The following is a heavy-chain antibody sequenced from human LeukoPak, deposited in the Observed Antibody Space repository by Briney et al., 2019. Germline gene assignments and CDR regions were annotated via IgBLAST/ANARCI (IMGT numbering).Heavy chain of an antibody. CDR3: ARGSKITMVRGPFDP. D-gene: IGHD3-10*01. J-gene: IGHJ5*02. V-gene: IGHV3-74*01. CDR1: GFTFSSYW. Sequence: GGSLRLSCAASGFTFSSYWMHWVRQAPGKGLVWVSRINSDGSSTSYADSVKGRFTISRDNAKNTLYLQMNSLRAEDTAVYYCARGSKITMVRGPFDPWGQGTLVTVSS. CDR2: INSDGSST.